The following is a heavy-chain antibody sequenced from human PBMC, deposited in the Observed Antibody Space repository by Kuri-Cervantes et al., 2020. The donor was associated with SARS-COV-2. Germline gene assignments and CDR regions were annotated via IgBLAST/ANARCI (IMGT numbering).Heavy chain of an antibody. CDR3: AKDRVGVQDF. CDR2: ISHDGKNK. J-gene: IGHJ4*02. Sequence: GESLKISCAASGFNFSRTDMHWVRQAPGKGLEWVAVISHDGKNKKCIASGKGRFTISRDNSQNTLYLRMKSLRSEDTAMYYCAKDRVGVQDFWGQGTLVTASS. V-gene: IGHV3-30*18. D-gene: IGHD2-21*01. CDR1: GFNFSRTD.